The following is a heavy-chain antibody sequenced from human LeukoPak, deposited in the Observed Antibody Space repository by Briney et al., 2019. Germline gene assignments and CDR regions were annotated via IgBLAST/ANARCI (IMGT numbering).Heavy chain of an antibody. CDR3: ARDSLPYDILTGHYSNWYFNL. CDR1: GYTFTDYY. Sequence: ASVKVSCKASGYTFTDYYIHWVRQAPGQGLEWMGWINPNTGGTDFAQKSQGRVTMTSDTSITTVYMELTSLRSDDTAVYYCARDSLPYDILTGHYSNWYFNLWGRGTLVTVSS. V-gene: IGHV1-2*02. D-gene: IGHD3-9*01. CDR2: INPNTGGT. J-gene: IGHJ2*01.